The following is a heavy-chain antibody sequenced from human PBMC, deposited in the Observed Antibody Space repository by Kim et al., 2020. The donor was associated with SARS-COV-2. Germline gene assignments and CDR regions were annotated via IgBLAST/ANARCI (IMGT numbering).Heavy chain of an antibody. J-gene: IGHJ6*02. CDR1: GGTFSSYA. V-gene: IGHV1-69*13. CDR2: IIPIFGTT. CDR3: ARDVVYCSGGNCYDYYYGVDV. Sequence: SVKVSYKASGGTFSSYAISWVRQAPGQGLEWMGGIIPIFGTTNYAQKFQGRVTITADESTSTAYMELSSLRSEDTAVYYCARDVVYCSGGNCYDYYYGVDVWGQGTTVTVSS. D-gene: IGHD2-15*01.